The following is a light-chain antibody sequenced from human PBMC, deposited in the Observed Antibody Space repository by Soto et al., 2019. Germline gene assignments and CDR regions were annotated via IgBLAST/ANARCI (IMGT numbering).Light chain of an antibody. CDR1: RSISFY. CDR3: QQYNGYSTWT. J-gene: IGKJ1*01. Sequence: DIQMTQSPSTLSASVGDRVTIACRASRSISFYLAWYQQKPGKAPKILIFNASTLKSGVPSRFSGSGSGTEFTLTIDGLQPDDFSTYYCQQYNGYSTWTFGHGTKVEFK. V-gene: IGKV1-5*01. CDR2: NAS.